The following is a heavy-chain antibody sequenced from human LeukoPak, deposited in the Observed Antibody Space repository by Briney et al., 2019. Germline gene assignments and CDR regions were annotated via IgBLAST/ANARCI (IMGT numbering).Heavy chain of an antibody. J-gene: IGHJ4*02. CDR1: GFTFIKYA. CDR2: ISGSGGST. V-gene: IGHV3-23*01. D-gene: IGHD6-19*01. CDR3: AKERSYSSGWDLDY. Sequence: PGGSLRLSCAASGFTFIKYAMTWVRQSPGKGLEWVSTISGSGGSTYYADSVKGRFIISRDNSKNTLYLQMNSLRAEDTAVYYCAKERSYSSGWDLDYWGQGTLVTVSS.